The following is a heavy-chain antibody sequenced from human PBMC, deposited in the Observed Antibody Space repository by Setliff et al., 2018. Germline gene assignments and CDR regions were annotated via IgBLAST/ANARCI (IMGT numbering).Heavy chain of an antibody. CDR2: IINSGST. CDR3: ARSPSSGAYWNPRPFYSDY. Sequence: ASETLSLTCTVSGGSFTGTTYYWGWIRQSPGKGLEWIGTIINSGSTYYNPSLKSRVTIAVDAPDNHFSLKLRSVTAADTALYYCARSPSSGAYWNPRPFYSDYWARGTLVTVSS. D-gene: IGHD1-26*01. J-gene: IGHJ4*02. V-gene: IGHV4-39*02. CDR1: GGSFTGTTYY.